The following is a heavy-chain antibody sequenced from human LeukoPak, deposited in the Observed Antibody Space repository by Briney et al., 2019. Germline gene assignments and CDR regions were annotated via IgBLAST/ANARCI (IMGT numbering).Heavy chain of an antibody. CDR1: GGSFSGYF. J-gene: IGHJ4*02. Sequence: SETLSLTCAVYGGSFSGYFWGWIRQPPGKGLEWIGSISQSGTTYYNPSLKSRITISHDTSKNQFSLKVNSVTAADTAAYYCTREEGGTTVDYWGQGTLVTVSS. CDR2: ISQSGTT. CDR3: TREEGGTTVDY. V-gene: IGHV4-38-2*02. D-gene: IGHD1-1*01.